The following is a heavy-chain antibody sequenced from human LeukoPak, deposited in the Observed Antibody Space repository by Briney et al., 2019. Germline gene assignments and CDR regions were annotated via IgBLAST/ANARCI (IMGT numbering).Heavy chain of an antibody. CDR2: LSGSGGHP. D-gene: IGHD5-18*01. Sequence: GGSLRLSCTASGFTFRSYAMTWVRQAPGKGLEWVSTLSGSGGHPYYTDSVKGRFTISRDNSKNTLYLQMNSLKTEDTAVYYCTREGPGSGYSYGYDVYWGQGTLVTVSS. CDR3: TREGPGSGYSYGYDVY. J-gene: IGHJ4*02. V-gene: IGHV3-23*01. CDR1: GFTFRSYA.